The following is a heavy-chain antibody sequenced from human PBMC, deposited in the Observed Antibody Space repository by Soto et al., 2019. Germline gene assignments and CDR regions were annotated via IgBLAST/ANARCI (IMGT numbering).Heavy chain of an antibody. CDR3: ARESSQAGNWFDP. J-gene: IGHJ5*02. CDR1: GYTFTGYY. CDR2: INPNSGGT. D-gene: IGHD6-13*01. Sequence: VASVKVSCKASGYTFTGYYMHWVRQAPGQGLEWMGWINPNSGGTNYAQKFQGWVTMTRDTSISTAYMELSRLRSDDTAAYYCARESSQAGNWFDPWGQGTLVTVSS. V-gene: IGHV1-2*04.